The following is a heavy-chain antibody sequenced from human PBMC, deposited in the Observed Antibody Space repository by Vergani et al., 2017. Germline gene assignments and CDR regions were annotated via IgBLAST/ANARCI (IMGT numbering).Heavy chain of an antibody. J-gene: IGHJ3*02. CDR3: ARXKNVLRFLEWLPRAFDI. Sequence: QLQLQESGPGVVKPSETLSLTCTVSGGSISSSSYYWGWIRQPPGKGLEWIGSIYYSGSTYYNPTLKSRVTIFVDASKNQFSLKLSSVTAAYTAVYYCARXKNVLRFLEWLPRAFDIWGQGTMVTVSS. CDR1: GGSISSSSYY. CDR2: IYYSGST. D-gene: IGHD3-3*01. V-gene: IGHV4-39*01.